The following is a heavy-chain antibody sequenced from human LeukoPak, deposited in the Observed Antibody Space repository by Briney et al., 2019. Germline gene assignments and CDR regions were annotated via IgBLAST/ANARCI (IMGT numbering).Heavy chain of an antibody. Sequence: GASVKVSCKATGGTFSSYAISWVRQAPGQGLEWMERIIPILGIANYAQKFQGRVTITADKSTSTAYMELSSLRSEDTAVYYCARLRYNWNDGDYWGQGTLVTVSS. CDR3: ARLRYNWNDGDY. D-gene: IGHD1-1*01. J-gene: IGHJ4*02. CDR1: GGTFSSYA. V-gene: IGHV1-69*04. CDR2: IIPILGIA.